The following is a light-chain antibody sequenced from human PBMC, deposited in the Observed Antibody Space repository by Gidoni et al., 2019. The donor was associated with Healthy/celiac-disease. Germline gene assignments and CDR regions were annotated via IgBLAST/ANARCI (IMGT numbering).Light chain of an antibody. Sequence: QSALTQPASVPGSPGQSITISCTGTSRDVGSYNLISWYQQHPGKAPKLMIYEVNKRPSGVSNRFSGSKSGNTASLTISGLQAEDEADYYCCSYAGSSTLVFGGGTKLTVL. CDR2: EVN. V-gene: IGLV2-23*02. CDR1: SRDVGSYNL. J-gene: IGLJ2*01. CDR3: CSYAGSSTLV.